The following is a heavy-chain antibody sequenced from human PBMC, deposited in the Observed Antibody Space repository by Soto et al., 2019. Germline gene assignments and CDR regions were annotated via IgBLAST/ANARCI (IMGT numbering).Heavy chain of an antibody. Sequence: QVQLVESGGGVVQPGRSLRLSCAASGFTFSSYAMNWVRQAPGKGLEWVAVISHDGSNKYYADSVKGRFTISRDKSKNTLYLQMNSLRAEDTALYYCARAYYYGSGSYPPWFDPWGQGTLVTVSS. CDR2: ISHDGSNK. D-gene: IGHD3-10*01. CDR1: GFTFSSYA. J-gene: IGHJ5*02. CDR3: ARAYYYGSGSYPPWFDP. V-gene: IGHV3-30-3*01.